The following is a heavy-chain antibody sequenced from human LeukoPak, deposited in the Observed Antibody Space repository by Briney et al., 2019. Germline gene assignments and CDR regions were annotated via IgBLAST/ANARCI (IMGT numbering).Heavy chain of an antibody. CDR1: GFTFSSYG. J-gene: IGHJ4*02. CDR3: ARDASRDGYN. CDR2: IRYDGSNK. D-gene: IGHD5-24*01. Sequence: PGGSLRLSCAASGFTFSSYGMHWVRQAPGKGLEWVAFIRYDGSNKYYADSVKGRFTISRDNSRNIVSLQMNALRNDDSAIYHCARDASRDGYNWGQGTLVTVSS. V-gene: IGHV3-30*02.